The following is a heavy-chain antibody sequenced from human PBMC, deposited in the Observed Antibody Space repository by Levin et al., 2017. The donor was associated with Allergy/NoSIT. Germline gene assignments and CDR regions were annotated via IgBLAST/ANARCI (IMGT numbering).Heavy chain of an antibody. CDR1: DGSFSSGSYY. J-gene: IGHJ4*02. CDR2: IYYTETT. Sequence: SSETLSLTCTVSDGSFSSGSYYWGWVRQAPGKGLDWIGNIYYTETTYYNPSLRSRLTISVDRSKNQVSLRLSSVTAADTAMYYCARGPDRFCSGGSCNYFDYWGQGSLVTVSS. CDR3: ARGPDRFCSGGSCNYFDY. V-gene: IGHV4-39*01. D-gene: IGHD2-15*01.